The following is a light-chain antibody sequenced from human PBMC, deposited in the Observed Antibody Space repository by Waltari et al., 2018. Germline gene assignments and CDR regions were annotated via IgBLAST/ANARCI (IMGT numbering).Light chain of an antibody. Sequence: QPVFTHPPSLSAAPAPTVTISCSGSNSNIEHTSISWYQQLPGTDPKLLIYDNNKRPPGITDRFSGSNRGTSATLGITGVQTGDEADYYCGTWDSSLGAWVFGGGTRLTVL. CDR2: DNN. J-gene: IGLJ3*02. CDR1: NSNIEHTS. V-gene: IGLV1-51*01. CDR3: GTWDSSLGAWV.